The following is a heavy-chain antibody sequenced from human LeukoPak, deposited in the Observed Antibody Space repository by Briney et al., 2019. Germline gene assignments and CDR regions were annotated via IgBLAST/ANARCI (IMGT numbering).Heavy chain of an antibody. D-gene: IGHD2-2*01. V-gene: IGHV4-34*01. J-gene: IGHJ3*02. CDR1: GGSFSGYY. CDR3: ARSVVVVPAANARSSPGADAFDI. CDR2: INHSGST. Sequence: SETLSLTCAVYGGSFSGYYWSWIRQPPGKGLEWSGEINHSGSTNYNPSLKSRVTISVDTSKNQFSLKLSSVTAADTAVYYCARSVVVVPAANARSSPGADAFDIWGQGTMVTVSS.